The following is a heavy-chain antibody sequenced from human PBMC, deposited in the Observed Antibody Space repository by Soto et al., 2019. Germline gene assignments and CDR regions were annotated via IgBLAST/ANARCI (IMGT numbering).Heavy chain of an antibody. CDR2: VIPMIRRT. CDR3: ASWAYDVLTGYSYDD. CDR1: GGTFNNYG. D-gene: IGHD3-9*01. Sequence: QVQLVQSGAEVKKPGSSVKVSCNASGGTFNNYGMGWVRQAPGQGLEWMGGVIPMIRRTNYAQKFQGRVTLTADASRSTAYMELRSLTSEDTAVYYCASWAYDVLTGYSYDDWGQGTLVNVSS. V-gene: IGHV1-69*01. J-gene: IGHJ4*02.